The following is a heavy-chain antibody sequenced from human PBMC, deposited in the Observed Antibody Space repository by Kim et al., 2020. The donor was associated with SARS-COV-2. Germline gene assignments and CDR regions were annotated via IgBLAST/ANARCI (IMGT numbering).Heavy chain of an antibody. V-gene: IGHV3-15*01. Sequence: GGSLRLSCAASGFTFSNAWMSWVRQAPGKGLEWVGRIKSKTDGGTTDYAAPVKGRFTISRDDSKNTLYLQMNSLKTEDTAVYYCTLLRYFDWVDYWGQGTLVTVSS. D-gene: IGHD3-9*01. CDR3: TLLRYFDWVDY. J-gene: IGHJ4*02. CDR2: IKSKTDGGTT. CDR1: GFTFSNAW.